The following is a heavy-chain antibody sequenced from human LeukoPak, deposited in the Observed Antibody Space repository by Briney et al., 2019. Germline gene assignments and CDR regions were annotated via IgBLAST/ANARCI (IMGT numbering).Heavy chain of an antibody. CDR2: IGGRGINT. D-gene: IGHD6-6*01. J-gene: IGHJ4*02. CDR1: GFTFSGYT. Sequence: GGSLRLSCVASGFTFSGYTMGWVRQAPGMGLEWLSAIGGRGINTWYADSVKGRFTISRDNSKNTLSLQMNSLRAEDTTVYYCAKGSSPARPYYFDYWGQGIVVSVSS. CDR3: AKGSSPARPYYFDY. V-gene: IGHV3-23*01.